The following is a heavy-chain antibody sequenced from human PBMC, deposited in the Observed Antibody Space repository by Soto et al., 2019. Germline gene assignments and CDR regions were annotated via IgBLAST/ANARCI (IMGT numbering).Heavy chain of an antibody. V-gene: IGHV4-31*03. Sequence: PSETLSLTCTVSGGSISSGGYYWSWIRQHPGKGLEWIGYIYYSGSTYYNPSLKSRVTISVDTSKNQFSLKLSSVTAADTAVYYCAGGFDLGYCSGGSCYPAEYFQHWGKGTLVTVSS. J-gene: IGHJ1*01. CDR3: AGGFDLGYCSGGSCYPAEYFQH. D-gene: IGHD2-15*01. CDR2: IYYSGST. CDR1: GGSISSGGYY.